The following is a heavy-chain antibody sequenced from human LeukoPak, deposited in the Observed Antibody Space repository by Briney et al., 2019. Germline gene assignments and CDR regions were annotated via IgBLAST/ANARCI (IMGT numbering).Heavy chain of an antibody. J-gene: IGHJ4*02. D-gene: IGHD2-2*01. V-gene: IGHV3-23*01. CDR3: AKEEDRCSSTSCYYDY. CDR2: ISGSGGST. Sequence: GGSLRLSCAASGFTFSSYWMSWVRKAPGKGLGWVSAISGSGGSTYYADSVKGRFTISRDNSKNTLYLQMNSLRAEDTAVYYCAKEEDRCSSTSCYYDYWGQGTLVTVSS. CDR1: GFTFSSYW.